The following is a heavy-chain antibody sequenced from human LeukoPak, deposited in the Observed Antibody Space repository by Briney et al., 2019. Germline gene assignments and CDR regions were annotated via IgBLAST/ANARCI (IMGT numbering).Heavy chain of an antibody. D-gene: IGHD6-13*01. V-gene: IGHV5-51*01. CDR3: ASHPRAAGGAYNWFDP. CDR2: IYPVDFHT. J-gene: IGHJ5*02. Sequence: GGSLEISWQGPGSPFTSKRFAWAGKLHGKGREWMGVIYPVDFHTTNRPSFQGQCPTPADKSISTAYLQWSSLKAWDTAMYYCASHPRAAGGAYNWFDPWGQGTLVTVSS. CDR1: GSPFTSKR.